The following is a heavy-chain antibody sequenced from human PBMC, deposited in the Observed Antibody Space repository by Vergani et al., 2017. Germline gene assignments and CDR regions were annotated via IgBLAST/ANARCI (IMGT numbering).Heavy chain of an antibody. Sequence: EVQLVESGGGLVKPGGSLRLSCAASGFTFSSYSMNWVRQAPGKGLEWVSSISSSSSYIYYADSVKGRFTISRDNAKNSLYLQMNSLRAEDTAVYYCARGSYYDILTVNYYYGMDVWGQGTTVTVSS. CDR1: GFTFSSYS. J-gene: IGHJ6*02. CDR3: ARGSYYDILTVNYYYGMDV. D-gene: IGHD3-9*01. V-gene: IGHV3-21*01. CDR2: ISSSSSYI.